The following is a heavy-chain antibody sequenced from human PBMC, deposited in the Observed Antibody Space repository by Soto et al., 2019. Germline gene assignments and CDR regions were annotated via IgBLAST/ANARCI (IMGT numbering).Heavy chain of an antibody. J-gene: IGHJ4*02. CDR1: GGSTSSGGYY. Sequence: SETLSLTCTVSGGSTSSGGYYWSWIRQHPGKGLEWIGYIYYSGSTYYNPSLKSRVTISRDNSKNTLNLHMNNLRVEDTAVYYCVRDFTSWGQGTLVTVSS. V-gene: IGHV4-31*03. CDR2: IYYSGST. CDR3: VRDFTS.